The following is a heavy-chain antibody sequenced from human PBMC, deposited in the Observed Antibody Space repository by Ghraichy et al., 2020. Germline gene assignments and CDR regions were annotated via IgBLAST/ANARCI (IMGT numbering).Heavy chain of an antibody. Sequence: GGSLRLSCAASGFTFSSYAMHWVRQAPGKGLEWVAVISYDGSNKYYADSVKGRFTISRDNSKNTLYLQMNSLRAEDTAVYYCARASLEGALDYWGQGTLVTVSS. D-gene: IGHD1-26*01. CDR1: GFTFSSYA. CDR2: ISYDGSNK. J-gene: IGHJ4*02. V-gene: IGHV3-30*04. CDR3: ARASLEGALDY.